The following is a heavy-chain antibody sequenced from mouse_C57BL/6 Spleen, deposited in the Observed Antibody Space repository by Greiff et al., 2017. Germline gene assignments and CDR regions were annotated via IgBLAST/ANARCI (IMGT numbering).Heavy chain of an antibody. CDR3: TRFTTEGYFDV. D-gene: IGHD1-1*01. CDR1: GYTFTDYE. CDR2: IDPETGGT. J-gene: IGHJ1*03. Sequence: VQLQQSGAELVRPGASVTLSCKASGYTFTDYEMHWVKQTPVHGLEWIGAIDPETGGTAYNQKFKGKAILTADKSSSTAYMELRSLTSEDSAVYYCTRFTTEGYFDVWGTGTTVTVSS. V-gene: IGHV1-15*01.